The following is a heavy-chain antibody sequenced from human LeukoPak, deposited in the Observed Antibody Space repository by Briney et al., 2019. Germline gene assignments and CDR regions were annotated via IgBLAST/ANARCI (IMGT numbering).Heavy chain of an antibody. D-gene: IGHD6-19*01. Sequence: PGGSLRLSCAASGFTFSSCWMSWVRQAPGKGLEWVANIKQDGSEKYYVDSVKGRFTISRDNAKNSLYLQMNSLRAEDTAVYYCARARSSGWPSYYYGMDVWGQGTTVTVSS. V-gene: IGHV3-7*01. CDR3: ARARSSGWPSYYYGMDV. J-gene: IGHJ6*02. CDR1: GFTFSSCW. CDR2: IKQDGSEK.